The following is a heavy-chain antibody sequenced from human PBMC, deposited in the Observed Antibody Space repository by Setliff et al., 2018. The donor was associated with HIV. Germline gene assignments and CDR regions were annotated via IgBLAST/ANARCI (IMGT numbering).Heavy chain of an antibody. CDR2: IYASGST. CDR1: GGSISSGNYY. D-gene: IGHD2-8*02. CDR3: ARGRGDIVLLVYTYPPDY. V-gene: IGHV4-61*09. J-gene: IGHJ4*02. Sequence: LTCTVSGGSISSGNYYWNWIRQPAGKGLEWIGHIYASGSTNYNPSLKSRVTISVDTSKNHFSLKLSSVTAADTAVYYCARGRGDIVLLVYTYPPDYWGQGKLVTVSS.